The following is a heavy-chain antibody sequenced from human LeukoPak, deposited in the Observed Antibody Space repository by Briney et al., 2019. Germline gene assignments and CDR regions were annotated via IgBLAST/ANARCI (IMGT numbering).Heavy chain of an antibody. V-gene: IGHV4-59*01. D-gene: IGHD3-10*01. CDR1: AASISSYY. J-gene: IGHJ3*02. CDR2: IYYSVTT. Sequence: PSATLSLTCTVAAASISSYYCSSIRQPPRKGLERVVYIYYSVTTNYNPPLTRRVTLSVDTSKNKFSLKRSSLTPAATALYYCARDYRGWGHDAFDIWGQGTMVTVSS. CDR3: ARDYRGWGHDAFDI.